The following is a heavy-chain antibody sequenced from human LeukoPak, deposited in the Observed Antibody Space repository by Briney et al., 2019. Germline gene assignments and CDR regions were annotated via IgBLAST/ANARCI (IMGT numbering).Heavy chain of an antibody. V-gene: IGHV3-23*01. D-gene: IGHD2-21*01. CDR2: ISGSGGGT. CDR1: GFSFSSYA. CDR3: VQRPEYGSGDFPFEH. J-gene: IGHJ4*02. Sequence: GGSLRLSCAASGFSFSSYAMSWVRQAPGKGLEWVSAISGSGGGTYYADSVKGRFTISRDNSKNTLYLQMNSLRAEDTAVYYCVQRPEYGSGDFPFEHWGQGALVTVSA.